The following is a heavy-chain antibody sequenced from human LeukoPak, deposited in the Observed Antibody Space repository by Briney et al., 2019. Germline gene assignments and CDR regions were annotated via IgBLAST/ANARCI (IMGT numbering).Heavy chain of an antibody. Sequence: ASVKVSCKASGYTFTGYYMHWVRQAPGQGLEWMGWINPNSGGTNYAQKFQGRVTMTRDTSISTAYMELSRLRSDDTAVYYCARVGGFFPWLEGYYFDYWGQGTLVTVSS. D-gene: IGHD3-16*01. CDR3: ARVGGFFPWLEGYYFDY. J-gene: IGHJ4*02. CDR2: INPNSGGT. CDR1: GYTFTGYY. V-gene: IGHV1-2*02.